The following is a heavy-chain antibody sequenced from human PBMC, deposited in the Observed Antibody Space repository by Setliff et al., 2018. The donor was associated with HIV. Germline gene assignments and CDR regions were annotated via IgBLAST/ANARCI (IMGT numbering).Heavy chain of an antibody. D-gene: IGHD3-22*01. CDR2: IIPIYGTA. V-gene: IGHV1-69*13. CDR3: ATGGYYYYDKSAYYYHIDV. Sequence: SVKVSCKASGGTFSSYAISWVRQAPGQGLEWMGGIIPIYGTANYAQKFQGRVTITADESSSTAYMELSSLRSEDTAVYYCATGGYYYYDKSAYYYHIDVWGKGTTVTVSS. J-gene: IGHJ6*03. CDR1: GGTFSSYA.